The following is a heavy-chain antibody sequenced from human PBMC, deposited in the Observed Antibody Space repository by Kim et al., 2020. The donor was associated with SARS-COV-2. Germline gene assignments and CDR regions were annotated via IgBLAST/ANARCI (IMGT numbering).Heavy chain of an antibody. J-gene: IGHJ2*01. CDR2: ISWNSGSI. CDR1: GFTFDDYA. V-gene: IGHV3-9*01. CDR3: AKEVVVISVRRSWYFDL. D-gene: IGHD3-22*01. Sequence: GGSLRLSCAASGFTFDDYAMHWVRQAPGKVLEWVSGISWNSGSIGYADSVKGRFTISRDNAKNSLYLQMNSLRAEDTALYYCAKEVVVISVRRSWYFDLWGRGTLVTVSS.